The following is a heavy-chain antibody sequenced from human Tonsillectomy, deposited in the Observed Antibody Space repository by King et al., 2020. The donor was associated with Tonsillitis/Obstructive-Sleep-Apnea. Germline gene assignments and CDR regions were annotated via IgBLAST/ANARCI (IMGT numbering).Heavy chain of an antibody. CDR3: AREGFGDYEPHFDY. CDR1: GGSISSSNW. Sequence: MQLQESGPGLVKPSGTLSLTCAVSGGSISSSNWWGWVRQPPGKGLEGIGEIYHVGSTNYNPSLKSRVTMSVEKSKNQFSLRVNSVTAADTAVYYCAREGFGDYEPHFDYWGQGALVTVAS. D-gene: IGHD4-17*01. J-gene: IGHJ4*02. V-gene: IGHV4-4*02. CDR2: IYHVGST.